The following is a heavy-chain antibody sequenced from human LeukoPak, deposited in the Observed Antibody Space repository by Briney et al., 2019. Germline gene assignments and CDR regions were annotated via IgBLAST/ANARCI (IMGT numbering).Heavy chain of an antibody. Sequence: GGSLRLSCAASGFTVSSNYMSWVRQALGKGLEWVSVIYSGGSTYYADSVKGRFTISRDNSKNTLYVQVNSLGTEDTAAYYCAKGSYYDSSGSFYFDYWGQGTLVTVSS. J-gene: IGHJ4*02. D-gene: IGHD3-22*01. CDR1: GFTVSSNY. CDR2: IYSGGST. CDR3: AKGSYYDSSGSFYFDY. V-gene: IGHV3-53*01.